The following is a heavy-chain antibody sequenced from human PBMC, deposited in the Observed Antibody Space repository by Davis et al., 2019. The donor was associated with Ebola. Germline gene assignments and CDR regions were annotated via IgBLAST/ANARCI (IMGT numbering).Heavy chain of an antibody. D-gene: IGHD6-6*01. Sequence: AASVKVSCKASGGTFSSYAISWVRQAPGQGLEWMGGIIPIFGTVNYAQKFQGRVTITADESTSTAYMELSSLRSEDTAVYYCARTIAARPWGWFDPWGQETLVTVSS. CDR3: ARTIAARPWGWFDP. V-gene: IGHV1-69*13. CDR2: IIPIFGTV. J-gene: IGHJ5*02. CDR1: GGTFSSYA.